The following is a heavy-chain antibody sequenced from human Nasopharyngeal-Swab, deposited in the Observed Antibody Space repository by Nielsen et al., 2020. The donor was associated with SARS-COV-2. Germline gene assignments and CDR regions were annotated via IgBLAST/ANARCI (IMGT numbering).Heavy chain of an antibody. CDR1: GGSISSYY. CDR3: ARGGYSSSWYGWYFDL. D-gene: IGHD6-13*01. J-gene: IGHJ2*01. V-gene: IGHV4-59*01. CDR2: IYYSGST. Sequence: GSLRLSCTVSGGSISSYYWSWIRQPPGKRLEWIGYIYYSGSTNYNPSLKSRVTISVDTSKNQFSLKLSSVTAADTAVYYCARGGYSSSWYGWYFDLWGRGTLVTVSS.